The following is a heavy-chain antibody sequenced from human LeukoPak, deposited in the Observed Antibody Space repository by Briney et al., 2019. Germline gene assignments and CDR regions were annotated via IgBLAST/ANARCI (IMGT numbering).Heavy chain of an antibody. J-gene: IGHJ5*02. D-gene: IGHD1-26*01. CDR1: GYTFSGSY. V-gene: IGHV3-73*01. Sequence: GGSLRLSCAASGYTFSGSYIHWVRQSSGKGLEWVGHIGKKDNFYETTSAASVTARFTISRDDSMNTEYMQMNSPKTEDTALYYCNGDSGSYNCLDPWGQETLVTVSS. CDR3: NGDSGSYNCLDP. CDR2: IGKKDNFYET.